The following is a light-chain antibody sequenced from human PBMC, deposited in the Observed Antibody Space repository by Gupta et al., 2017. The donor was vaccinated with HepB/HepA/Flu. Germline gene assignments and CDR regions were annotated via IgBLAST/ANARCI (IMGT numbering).Light chain of an antibody. Sequence: DIHMTQSPSSLSASVGDRVTITCQASQDISNYLNWYQQKPGKAPKLLIYDASNLKTGVPSRFSGSGSGTDFTFTISSLQPEDIATYYCQQYDNLPRSFGQGTKLEIK. V-gene: IGKV1-33*01. CDR2: DAS. CDR3: QQYDNLPRS. J-gene: IGKJ2*04. CDR1: QDISNY.